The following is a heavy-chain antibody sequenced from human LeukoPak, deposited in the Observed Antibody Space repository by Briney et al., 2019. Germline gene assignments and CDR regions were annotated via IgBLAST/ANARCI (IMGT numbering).Heavy chain of an antibody. CDR2: ISWNSGTI. Sequence: PGGSLRLSCAASVFTFDDYAMHWVRQAPGKGLEWVSVISWNSGTIGYADSVKGRFTMSRANAKNSLCLQMNSLRAEDTAVYYCAELGITMIGGVWGKGTTVTISS. CDR3: AELGITMIGGV. V-gene: IGHV3-9*01. CDR1: VFTFDDYA. J-gene: IGHJ6*04. D-gene: IGHD3-10*02.